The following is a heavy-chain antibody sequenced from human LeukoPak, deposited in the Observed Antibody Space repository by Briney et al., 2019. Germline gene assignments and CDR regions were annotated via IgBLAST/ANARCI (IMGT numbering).Heavy chain of an antibody. CDR1: GGTFSSYA. J-gene: IGHJ6*03. Sequence: SVKVSCKASGGTFSSYAISWVRQAPGQGLEWMGGIIPIFGTANYAQKSQGRVTITADESTSTAYMELSSLRSEDTAVYYCARNVPIFGVVAHLSYYYYMDVWGKGTTVTVSS. CDR2: IIPIFGTA. D-gene: IGHD3-3*01. V-gene: IGHV1-69*13. CDR3: ARNVPIFGVVAHLSYYYYMDV.